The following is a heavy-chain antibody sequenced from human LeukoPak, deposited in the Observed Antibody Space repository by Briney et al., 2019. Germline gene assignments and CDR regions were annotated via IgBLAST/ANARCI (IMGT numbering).Heavy chain of an antibody. Sequence: GGSLRLPCAASGFTFSSYSMNWVRQAPGKGLEWVSSISSSSSYIYYADSVKGRFTISRDNAKNSLYLQMNSLRAEDTAVYYCARGPYGDSAFDIWGQGTMVTVSS. CDR1: GFTFSSYS. D-gene: IGHD4-17*01. V-gene: IGHV3-21*01. CDR2: ISSSSSYI. J-gene: IGHJ3*02. CDR3: ARGPYGDSAFDI.